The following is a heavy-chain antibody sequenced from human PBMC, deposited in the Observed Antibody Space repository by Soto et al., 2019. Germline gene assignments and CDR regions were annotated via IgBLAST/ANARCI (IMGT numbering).Heavy chain of an antibody. CDR1: GFSFANYS. J-gene: IGHJ4*02. CDR3: ARAYSCGWAEPFDF. CDR2: TTSYEKNK. D-gene: IGHD6-19*01. V-gene: IGHV3-30*10. Sequence: SLSLSCEASGFSFANYSMQWVSRAPGKRLDWGAGTTSYEKNKHRTDSVNGRIAITRDNFENTRFLQKNNLRNEYTGVYYCARAYSCGWAEPFDFWGRGTLVTVSS.